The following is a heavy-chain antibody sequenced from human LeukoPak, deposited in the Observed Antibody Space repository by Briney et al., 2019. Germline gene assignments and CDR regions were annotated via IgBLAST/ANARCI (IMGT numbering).Heavy chain of an antibody. D-gene: IGHD3-3*01. V-gene: IGHV1-69*04. Sequence: SVKVSCKASGGTFSSYTISWVRQAPGQGLEWMGRIIPILGIANYAQKFQGRVTITADKSTSTAYMELRSLRSDDTAVYYCARDRLTMGFDPWGQGTLVTVSS. CDR3: ARDRLTMGFDP. CDR1: GGTFSSYT. J-gene: IGHJ5*02. CDR2: IIPILGIA.